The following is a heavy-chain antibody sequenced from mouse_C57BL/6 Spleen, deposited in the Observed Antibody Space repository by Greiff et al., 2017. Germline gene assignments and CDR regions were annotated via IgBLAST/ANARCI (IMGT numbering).Heavy chain of an antibody. CDR2: ISSGSSTI. CDR3: ARHDTYYFDY. CDR1: GFTFSDYG. D-gene: IGHD2-3*01. V-gene: IGHV5-17*01. J-gene: IGHJ2*01. Sequence: EVKLLESGGGLVKPGGSLKLSCAASGFTFSDYGMHWVRQAPEKGLEWVAYISSGSSTIYYADTVKGRFTISKDNAKNTLFLQMTSLRSEDTAMYYCARHDTYYFDYWGQGTTLTVSS.